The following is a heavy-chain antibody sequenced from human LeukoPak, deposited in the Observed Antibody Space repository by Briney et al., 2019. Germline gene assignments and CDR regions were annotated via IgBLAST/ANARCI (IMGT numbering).Heavy chain of an antibody. CDR1: GGSISSSSYY. V-gene: IGHV4-39*07. J-gene: IGHJ4*02. Sequence: SETLSLTCTVSGGSISSSSYYWGWIRQPPGTGLEWIGSIYYGGSTYYNPSLKSRVTISVDTSKNQFSLKLSSVTAADTAVYYCARVPGYYYDSSGYYWGQGTLVTVSS. CDR2: IYYGGST. CDR3: ARVPGYYYDSSGYY. D-gene: IGHD3-22*01.